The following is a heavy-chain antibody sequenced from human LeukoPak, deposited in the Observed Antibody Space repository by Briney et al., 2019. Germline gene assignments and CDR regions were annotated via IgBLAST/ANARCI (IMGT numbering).Heavy chain of an antibody. CDR1: TFTFSNYW. V-gene: IGHV3-7*03. D-gene: IGHD1-14*01. CDR2: IKQDGSEK. J-gene: IGHJ3*02. CDR3: ARDVLAAGATGTFDI. Sequence: GGSLRLSCAASTFTFSNYWMSWVRQAPGKGLEWVANIKQDGSEKYYVDSVKGRFTISRDNAKTSLYLQMDSLRAEDTAVYYCARDVLAAGATGTFDIWGQGTMVTVSS.